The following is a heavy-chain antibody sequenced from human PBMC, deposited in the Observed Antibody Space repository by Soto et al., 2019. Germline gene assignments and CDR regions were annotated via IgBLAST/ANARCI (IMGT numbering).Heavy chain of an antibody. J-gene: IGHJ6*02. Sequence: SETLSLTCAVSGGSISSYYWSWIRQTAGKGLEWIGRIYPSGNTNYNPSLKSRVTMSIDTSKNQLSLRLRSVTAADTAVYFCAGDEGYYYSGVDVWGQGTAVTVS. CDR2: IYPSGNT. CDR1: GGSISSYY. V-gene: IGHV4-4*07. CDR3: AGDEGYYYSGVDV.